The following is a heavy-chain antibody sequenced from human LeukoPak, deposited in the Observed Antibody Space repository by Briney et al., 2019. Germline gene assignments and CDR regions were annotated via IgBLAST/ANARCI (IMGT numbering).Heavy chain of an antibody. D-gene: IGHD3-22*01. CDR2: INPTGGSS. CDR3: ARGPHDGSGWYEF. V-gene: IGHV1-46*01. Sequence: GASVKVSCKASGYTFTNYYMHWVRQAPGQGLEWMGIINPTGGSSSYAQKFQGRVTMTRDTSTSTVCMELSSLRSEDTAVYFCARGPHDGSGWYEFWGQGTLVTVSS. CDR1: GYTFTNYY. J-gene: IGHJ5*01.